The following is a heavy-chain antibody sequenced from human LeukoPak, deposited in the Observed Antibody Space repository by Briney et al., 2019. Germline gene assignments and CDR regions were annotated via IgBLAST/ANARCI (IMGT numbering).Heavy chain of an antibody. CDR3: ARELYYDSSGYGLIGY. J-gene: IGHJ4*02. V-gene: IGHV1-2*02. D-gene: IGHD3-22*01. CDR1: GGTFSSYA. Sequence: ASVKVSCKASGGTFSSYAISWVRQAPGQGLEWMGWINPNSGGTNYAQKFQGRVTMTRDTSISTAYMELSRLRSDDTAVYYCARELYYDSSGYGLIGYWGQGTLVTVSS. CDR2: INPNSGGT.